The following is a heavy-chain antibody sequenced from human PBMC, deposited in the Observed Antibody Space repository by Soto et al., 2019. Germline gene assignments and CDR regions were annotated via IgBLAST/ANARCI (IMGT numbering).Heavy chain of an antibody. CDR2: ISGYNGDT. V-gene: IGHV1-18*01. J-gene: IGHJ4*02. Sequence: QVQLVQSGAEVRQPGASVKVSCKASGYTFSTYGISWVRQAPGQGLEWMGWISGYNGDTNYAQKVQGRLTSTPDTTTRTAYMELRSLRSDDTAVYYCARDRQLAAAGTFFDDGGQGTLVTVST. CDR1: GYTFSTYG. CDR3: ARDRQLAAAGTFFDD. D-gene: IGHD6-13*01.